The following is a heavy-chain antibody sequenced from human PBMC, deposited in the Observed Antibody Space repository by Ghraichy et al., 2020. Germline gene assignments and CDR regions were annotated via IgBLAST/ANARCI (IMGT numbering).Heavy chain of an antibody. CDR2: ISSSSSSI. Sequence: GGSLRLSCAASGFTFSSYSMNWVRQAPGKGLEWVSSISSSSSSIYYADSVKGRFTISRDSAKNSLYLQMNSLRAEDTAVYYCARGSRFGELLSDYWGQGTLVTVSS. V-gene: IGHV3-21*01. D-gene: IGHD3-10*01. J-gene: IGHJ4*02. CDR1: GFTFSSYS. CDR3: ARGSRFGELLSDY.